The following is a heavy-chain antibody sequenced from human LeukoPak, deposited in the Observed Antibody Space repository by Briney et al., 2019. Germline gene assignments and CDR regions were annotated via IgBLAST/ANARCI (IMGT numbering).Heavy chain of an antibody. J-gene: IGHJ5*02. Sequence: DSVKVSCKASGYTFTSYGISWVRQAPGQGLEWMGWISAYNGNTNYAQKLQGRVTMTTDTSTSTAYMELRSLRSDDTAVYYCARGIAVAGTSANWFDPWGQGTLVTVSS. CDR1: GYTFTSYG. CDR3: ARGIAVAGTSANWFDP. V-gene: IGHV1-18*01. CDR2: ISAYNGNT. D-gene: IGHD6-19*01.